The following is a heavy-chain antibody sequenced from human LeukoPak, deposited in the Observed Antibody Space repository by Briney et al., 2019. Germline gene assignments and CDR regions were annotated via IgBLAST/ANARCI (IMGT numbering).Heavy chain of an antibody. CDR3: AKDIGTGGTGWYFDL. V-gene: IGHV3-30-3*01. CDR2: ISYDGSNK. D-gene: IGHD6-13*01. J-gene: IGHJ2*01. CDR1: GFTFSSYA. Sequence: PGGSLRLSCAASGFTFSSYAMHWVRQAPGKGLEWVAVISYDGSNKYYADSVKGRFTISRDNSKNTLYLQMNSLRAEDTAVYYCAKDIGTGGTGWYFDLWGRGTLVTVSS.